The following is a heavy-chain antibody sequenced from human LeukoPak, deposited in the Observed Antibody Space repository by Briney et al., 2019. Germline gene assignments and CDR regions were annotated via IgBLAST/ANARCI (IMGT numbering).Heavy chain of an antibody. V-gene: IGHV1-2*02. Sequence: ASVKVSCKASGYTFTGYYMHWVRQAPGQGLELMGWINPNSGGTNYAQKFQGRVTMTRDTSISTAYMELSSLRSEDSAVYYCARDSKTRSSSWPDDAFDIWGQGTMVTVSS. CDR1: GYTFTGYY. D-gene: IGHD6-13*01. CDR2: INPNSGGT. J-gene: IGHJ3*02. CDR3: ARDSKTRSSSWPDDAFDI.